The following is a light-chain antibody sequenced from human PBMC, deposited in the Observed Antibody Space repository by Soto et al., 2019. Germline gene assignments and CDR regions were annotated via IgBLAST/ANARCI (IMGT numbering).Light chain of an antibody. J-gene: IGLJ1*01. CDR3: NSYTSSSTFYV. CDR1: SSDVGAYSY. V-gene: IGLV2-14*01. Sequence: PLTQADSVSGSPGQSITISCTGTSSDVGAYSYVSWYQQHPGRAPKLMIYEVSNRPSGVSNRFSGSKSGNTASLTISGLQAEDEADYYCNSYTSSSTFYVFGTGTKSPS. CDR2: EVS.